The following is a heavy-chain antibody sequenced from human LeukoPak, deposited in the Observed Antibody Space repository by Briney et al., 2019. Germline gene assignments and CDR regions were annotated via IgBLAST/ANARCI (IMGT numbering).Heavy chain of an antibody. D-gene: IGHD4-17*01. CDR2: MYNSGST. J-gene: IGHJ4*02. CDR3: ARGIESSGDYGY. V-gene: IGHV4-59*01. CDR1: GGSISGSY. Sequence: SETLSLTCTVSGGSISGSYWSWIRQPPGKGLEWIAYMYNSGSTNYNPSLKSRVTISIDTSKNQFSLKLSSLTAADTAIYYCARGIESSGDYGYWGQGILVTVSS.